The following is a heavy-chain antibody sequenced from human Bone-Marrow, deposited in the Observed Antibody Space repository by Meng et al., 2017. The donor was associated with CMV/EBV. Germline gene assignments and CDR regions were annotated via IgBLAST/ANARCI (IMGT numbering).Heavy chain of an antibody. V-gene: IGHV3-15*01. D-gene: IGHD2-2*01. CDR2: IKSKTDGGTT. Sequence: GESLKISCAASGFTFSSYAMSWVRQAPGKGLEWVGRIKSKTDGGTTDYAAPVKGRFTISRDDSKNTLYLQMNSLKTEDTAVYYCTTGLGYCSSTSCSPGVDVWGQGTTVTASS. J-gene: IGHJ6*02. CDR1: GFTFSSYA. CDR3: TTGLGYCSSTSCSPGVDV.